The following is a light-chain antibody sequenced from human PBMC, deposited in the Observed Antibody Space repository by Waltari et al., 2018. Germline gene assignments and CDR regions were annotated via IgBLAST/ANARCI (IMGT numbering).Light chain of an antibody. Sequence: DIQMPPSPSPLSASVGARVTITCRASPRLSPWLAWHQQPPGKAPRLLIYQPSRGDRGVPSRGSGRGAGTEGTLTISSRQPDDFATDYGQHDKTAGRTVGQGTKGESK. CDR1: PRLSPW. CDR3: QHDKTAGRT. V-gene: IGKV1-5*03. J-gene: IGKJ1*01. CDR2: QPS.